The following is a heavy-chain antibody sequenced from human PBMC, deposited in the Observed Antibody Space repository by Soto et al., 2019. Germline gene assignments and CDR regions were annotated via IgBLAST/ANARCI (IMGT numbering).Heavy chain of an antibody. Sequence: PGGSLRPSCAASGFTFSRYGMHWVRQAPGKGLEWVALIWNDGIRKVYVDSVKGRFTISRDNSKNTLDLQMNSLRAEDTAVYYCARDDDYEANAFDYWGPGTLVTVSS. V-gene: IGHV3-33*01. J-gene: IGHJ4*02. CDR1: GFTFSRYG. CDR3: ARDDDYEANAFDY. D-gene: IGHD3-22*01. CDR2: IWNDGIRK.